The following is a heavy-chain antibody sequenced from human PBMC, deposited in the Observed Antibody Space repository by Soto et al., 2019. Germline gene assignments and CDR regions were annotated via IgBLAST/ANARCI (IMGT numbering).Heavy chain of an antibody. V-gene: IGHV3-23*01. CDR2: ISGSGGST. CDR1: GFTFSSYA. Sequence: LRLSCAASGFTFSSYAMSWVRQAPGKGLEWVSAISGSGGSTYYADSVKGRFTISRDNSKNTLYLQMNSLRAEDTAVYYCAKARGSTTPAPGSYWGQGTLVTVSS. D-gene: IGHD2-2*01. CDR3: AKARGSTTPAPGSY. J-gene: IGHJ4*02.